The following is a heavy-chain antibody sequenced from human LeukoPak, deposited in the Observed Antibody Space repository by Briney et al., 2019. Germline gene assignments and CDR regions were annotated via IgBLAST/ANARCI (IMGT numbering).Heavy chain of an antibody. CDR3: AREYSTSSRVFDI. CDR2: TIASGTT. V-gene: IGHV4-4*07. J-gene: IGHJ3*02. Sequence: AETLSLTCTVSGSSISTYYCRWIRQAAGRGLEWIGRTIASGTTNFNSSLKNRLTMSIDTSKNQFSLNLNSVTAADTAVYYCAREYSTSSRVFDIWGQGTMVTVSS. D-gene: IGHD6-6*01. CDR1: GSSISTYY.